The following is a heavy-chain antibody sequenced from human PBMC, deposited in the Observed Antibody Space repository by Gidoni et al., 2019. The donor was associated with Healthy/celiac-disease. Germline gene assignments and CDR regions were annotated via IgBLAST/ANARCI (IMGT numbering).Heavy chain of an antibody. J-gene: IGHJ5*01. D-gene: IGHD4-17*01. Sequence: QLQLQESGPGLVKPSATLSLTCTVSGAFISNGGYYWSWIRQHPGKGLEWIAYIYYNGTTYYNPSLKSRVDISVDTSKNQFSLRLTSVTAAETAVYYCARAPGLRDWFDFWGQGTLVTVSS. CDR3: ARAPGLRDWFDF. CDR2: IYYNGTT. CDR1: GAFISNGGYY. V-gene: IGHV4-31*03.